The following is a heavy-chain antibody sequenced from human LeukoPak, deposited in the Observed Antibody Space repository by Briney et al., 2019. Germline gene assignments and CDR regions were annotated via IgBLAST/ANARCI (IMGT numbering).Heavy chain of an antibody. Sequence: GSLRLSCAASGFTFSSYRMNWVRQAPGKGLEWVSSISSSSSYIYYADSVKGRFTISRDNAKNSLYLQMNSLRAEDTAVYYCAKDSGVTYYDFWSGEFDYWGQGTLVTVSS. CDR3: AKDSGVTYYDFWSGEFDY. D-gene: IGHD3-3*01. CDR2: ISSSSSYI. V-gene: IGHV3-21*04. CDR1: GFTFSSYR. J-gene: IGHJ4*02.